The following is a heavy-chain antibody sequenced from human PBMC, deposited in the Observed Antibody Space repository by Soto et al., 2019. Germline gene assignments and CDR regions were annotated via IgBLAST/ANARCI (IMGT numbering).Heavy chain of an antibody. Sequence: PGGSLRLSCAASGFTFSSYAMSWVRQAPGKGLEWVSAISDSGGSTYYADSVKGRFTISRDNSKNTLYLQMNSLRVEDTAVYYCAKAGYCSGGNCYSVPFDCWGQGTLVTVSS. CDR1: GFTFSSYA. CDR2: ISDSGGST. CDR3: AKAGYCSGGNCYSVPFDC. J-gene: IGHJ4*02. D-gene: IGHD2-15*01. V-gene: IGHV3-23*01.